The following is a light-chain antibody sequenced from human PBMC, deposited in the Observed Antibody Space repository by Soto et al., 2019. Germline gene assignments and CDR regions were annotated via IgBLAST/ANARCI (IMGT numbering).Light chain of an antibody. J-gene: IGKJ1*01. CDR3: HHHGRSTTWX. Sequence: EIVLTQSPGTLSLSPGERATLSCRASQSVSSSYLAWYQQKPGQAPRLLIYGASSRATGIPDRFSGSGSGRXPTLTISRLETEDFPLXYSHHHGRSTTWXFGHG. V-gene: IGKV3-20*01. CDR2: GAS. CDR1: QSVSSSY.